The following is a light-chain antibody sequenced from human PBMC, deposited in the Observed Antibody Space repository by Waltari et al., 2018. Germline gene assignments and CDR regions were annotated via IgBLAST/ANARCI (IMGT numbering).Light chain of an antibody. Sequence: EIVLTQSPGTLSVSPGERVTVSCRASQTITGSWLTWYHQKPGQAPRLLIYGASNRATGHPDRFSGSGSGTDFTLTISRLEPEDSAVYYCQQYDGSVVTFGGGTKVEIK. J-gene: IGKJ4*01. CDR2: GAS. V-gene: IGKV3-20*01. CDR3: QQYDGSVVT. CDR1: QTITGSW.